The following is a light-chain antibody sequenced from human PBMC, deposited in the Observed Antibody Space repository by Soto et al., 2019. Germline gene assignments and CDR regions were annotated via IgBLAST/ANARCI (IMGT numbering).Light chain of an antibody. CDR2: EGR. CDR3: SWFALISTLI. J-gene: IGLJ2*01. CDR1: SSDVGNYNL. Sequence: QSVLTQPASVSGSPGQSITISCTGTSSDVGNYNLVSWYQQYPGKAPILMIYEGRQPPSGVDNLFSGSKAGNTASLTIAVLQAEDEDDYYGSWFALISTLIFGGGTKLTVL. V-gene: IGLV2-23*01.